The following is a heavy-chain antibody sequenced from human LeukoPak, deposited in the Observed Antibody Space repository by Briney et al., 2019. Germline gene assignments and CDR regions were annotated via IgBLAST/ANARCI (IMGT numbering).Heavy chain of an antibody. CDR2: IYYDGSLK. D-gene: IGHD6-13*01. Sequence: GGSLRLSCVGSGLTFRNYGMHWVRQAPGKGLEWVAIIYYDGSLKYYTDSVKGRFTISKDNSKNTLYLEMNSLRVGDTAVYYCAKAPYSTSWYYFDYWGQGTLVTVSS. V-gene: IGHV3-33*06. J-gene: IGHJ4*02. CDR3: AKAPYSTSWYYFDY. CDR1: GLTFRNYG.